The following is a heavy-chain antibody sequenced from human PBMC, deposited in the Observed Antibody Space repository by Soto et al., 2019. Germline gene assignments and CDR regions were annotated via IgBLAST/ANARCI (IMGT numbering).Heavy chain of an antibody. CDR3: ARDKGYYDILTGYPRGHQGYFDY. Sequence: GASVKVSCKASGYIFTSYGISWVRQAPGQGLEWMGWISAYNGNTNYAQKLQGRVTMTTDTSTSTAYMELRSLRSDDTAVYYCARDKGYYDILTGYPRGHQGYFDYWGQGTLVTVSS. J-gene: IGHJ4*02. V-gene: IGHV1-18*04. CDR2: ISAYNGNT. D-gene: IGHD3-9*01. CDR1: GYIFTSYG.